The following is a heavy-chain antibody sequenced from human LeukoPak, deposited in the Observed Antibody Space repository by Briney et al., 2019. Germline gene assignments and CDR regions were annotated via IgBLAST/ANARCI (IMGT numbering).Heavy chain of an antibody. CDR2: TSSSDDGK. CDR1: GFSLSSYA. Sequence: GGSLRLSCTVSGFSLSSYAMSWVRRAPGKGLEWVSATSSSDDGKYYADSVRGRFTISRDNSKNTLYLQMNSLRAEDTAVYYCAKIPQVATYTVPNFDFWGQGTLVTVSS. D-gene: IGHD3-16*01. J-gene: IGHJ4*02. CDR3: AKIPQVATYTVPNFDF. V-gene: IGHV3-23*01.